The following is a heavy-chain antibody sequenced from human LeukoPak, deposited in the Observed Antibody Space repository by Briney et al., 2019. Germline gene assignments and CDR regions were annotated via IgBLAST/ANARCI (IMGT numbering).Heavy chain of an antibody. V-gene: IGHV4-38-2*01. CDR3: ARRLYNNVGFDY. Sequence: SETLSLTCAVSGYSISSDYYWCWIRQPPGKGLEWVGSIHYSGRTYYNPSLKSRVTISVDTSKNQFSLKLSTVTAADTAVYYCARRLYNNVGFDYWGQGTLVTVSS. CDR1: GYSISSDYY. J-gene: IGHJ4*02. D-gene: IGHD2-21*01. CDR2: IHYSGRT.